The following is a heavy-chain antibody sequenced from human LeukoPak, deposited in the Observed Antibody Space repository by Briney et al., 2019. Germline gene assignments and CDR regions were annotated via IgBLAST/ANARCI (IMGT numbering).Heavy chain of an antibody. CDR2: VSYSGST. CDR1: GESFSGYY. J-gene: IGHJ4*02. CDR3: ARRPWVGAADY. V-gene: IGHV4-34*01. D-gene: IGHD1-26*01. Sequence: SETLSLTCAVYGESFSGYYWNWIRQPPGKGLEWIGEVSYSGSTNYNPSLKSRVTISVDRSKNQFSLKLSAVTAADTAVYFCARRPWVGAADYWGQGSLVTVSS.